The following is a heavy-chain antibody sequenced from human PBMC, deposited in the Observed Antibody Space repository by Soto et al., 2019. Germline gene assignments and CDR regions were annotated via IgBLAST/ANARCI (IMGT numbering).Heavy chain of an antibody. V-gene: IGHV3-66*01. Sequence: GGSLRLSCAASGFTVSSNYMSWVRQAPWKGLEWVSVIYSGGSTYYADSVKGRFTISRDNSKNTLYLQMNSLRAKDTAVYYCARDHGSGYYIEGYFDYWGQGTLVTVSS. CDR2: IYSGGST. D-gene: IGHD3-3*01. CDR3: ARDHGSGYYIEGYFDY. CDR1: GFTVSSNY. J-gene: IGHJ4*02.